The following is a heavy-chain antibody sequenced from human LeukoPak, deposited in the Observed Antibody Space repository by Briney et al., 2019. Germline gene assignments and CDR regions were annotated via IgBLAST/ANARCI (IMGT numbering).Heavy chain of an antibody. CDR2: IDPNSGGT. CDR1: GYTFTAHY. D-gene: IGHD3-10*01. CDR3: ARGRGTTMVRGVITNYFDL. V-gene: IGHV1-2*02. Sequence: ASVKVSCKASGYTFTAHYIHWVRPAHGQVLGWMGWIDPNSGGTNYAQKFLGSGTMTGDTSINTAFMELSRLRSDDTAIYCCARGRGTTMVRGVITNYFDLWGRGSLVTVSS. J-gene: IGHJ2*01.